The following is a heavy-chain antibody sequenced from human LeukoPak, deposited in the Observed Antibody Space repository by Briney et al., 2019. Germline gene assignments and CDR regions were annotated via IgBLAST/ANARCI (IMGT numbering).Heavy chain of an antibody. V-gene: IGHV4-34*01. CDR1: GGSFSGYY. Sequence: SETLSLTCAVYGGSFSGYYWSWIRQPPGKGLEWIGEINHSGSTNYNPSLKSRVTISVDTSKNQFSLKLSSVTAADTAVYYCARRPGGFRDGYSYWGQGTLVTVSS. CDR3: ARRPGGFRDGYSY. J-gene: IGHJ4*02. D-gene: IGHD5-24*01. CDR2: INHSGST.